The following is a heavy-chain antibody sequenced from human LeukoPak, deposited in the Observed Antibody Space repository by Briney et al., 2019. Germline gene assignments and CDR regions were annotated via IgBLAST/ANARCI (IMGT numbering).Heavy chain of an antibody. CDR1: GGTFSSNA. V-gene: IGHV1-69*13. Sequence: SVKVSCKASGGTFSSNAISWVRQAPGQGLEWMGGFIPFFDTTTYAQKFQGRVTITADESTSTAHMELSSLRSEDTAVYYCTRMQGYSYSDYWGQGTLVTVSS. CDR2: FIPFFDTT. D-gene: IGHD5-18*01. J-gene: IGHJ4*02. CDR3: TRMQGYSYSDY.